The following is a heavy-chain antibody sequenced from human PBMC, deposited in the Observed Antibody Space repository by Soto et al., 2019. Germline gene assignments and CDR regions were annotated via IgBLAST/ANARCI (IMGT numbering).Heavy chain of an antibody. D-gene: IGHD7-27*01. J-gene: IGHJ4*02. CDR3: ARRWGPGFDY. V-gene: IGHV4-59*08. CDR2: IYYSGST. Sequence: QVQLQESGPGLVKPSETLSLTCTVSGGSISSYYWSWLLQPPGTGLEWIGYIYYSGSTNYNPPLTSRVTRAVDTSKNQFSLKLGSVTAADTAVYYCARRWGPGFDYWGQGTLVTVSS. CDR1: GGSISSYY.